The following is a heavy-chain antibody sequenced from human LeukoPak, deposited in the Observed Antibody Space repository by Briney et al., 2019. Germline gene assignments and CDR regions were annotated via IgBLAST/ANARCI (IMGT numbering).Heavy chain of an antibody. CDR2: ISGSSSTI. Sequence: GGSLRLSCAASGFTFSSYSMNWVRQAPGKGLEWVSYISGSSSTIYYADSVKGRFTISRDNAKNSLYLQMNSLRAEDTAVYYSARRYYDSSGYRFDYWGQGTLVTVSS. D-gene: IGHD3-22*01. V-gene: IGHV3-48*01. J-gene: IGHJ4*02. CDR3: ARRYYDSSGYRFDY. CDR1: GFTFSSYS.